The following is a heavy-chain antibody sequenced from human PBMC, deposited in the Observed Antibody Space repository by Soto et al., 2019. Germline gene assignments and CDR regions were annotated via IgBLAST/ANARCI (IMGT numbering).Heavy chain of an antibody. D-gene: IGHD3-10*01. V-gene: IGHV3-30-3*01. CDR1: GFTFISYA. CDR2: ISFDGSTE. J-gene: IGHJ6*02. Sequence: QVQLVESGGGVVQPGRSLRLSCAASGFTFISYAMHWVRQAPGKGLEWVAGISFDGSTEYYSDSVKGRFTISRDNSKNTVYLQMNRLRSEDTAVYYCARSRHGSGSYTHFYYGLDVWGQGTTVTVSS. CDR3: ARSRHGSGSYTHFYYGLDV.